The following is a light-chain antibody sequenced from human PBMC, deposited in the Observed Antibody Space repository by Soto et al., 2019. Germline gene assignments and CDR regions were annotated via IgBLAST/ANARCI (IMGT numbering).Light chain of an antibody. V-gene: IGKV1-39*01. CDR3: HQSYRTSA. CDR1: QSIRIY. J-gene: IGKJ4*01. Sequence: DIQMTKSASPLSRPVGDRVIITCRSSQSIRIYLNLCQKKPGKAPKLLLYAASNLQSGVPSRFVGSGSRTDFTFTITSLQPEDFATYYCHQSYRTSAFGGGTKV. CDR2: AAS.